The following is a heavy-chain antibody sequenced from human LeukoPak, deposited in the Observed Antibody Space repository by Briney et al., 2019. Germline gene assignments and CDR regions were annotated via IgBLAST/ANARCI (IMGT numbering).Heavy chain of an antibody. D-gene: IGHD6-19*01. V-gene: IGHV3-21*04. J-gene: IGHJ4*02. CDR2: ISTSSSYI. CDR1: GFTFSSYT. CDR3: AKGKDDSSGWYFFY. Sequence: GGSLRLSCAASGFTFSSYTMNWVRQAPGKGLEWVSSISTSSSYIYYADSVKGRFTISRDNSKNTLYLQMNSLRAEDTAVYYCAKGKDDSSGWYFFYWGQGTLVTVSS.